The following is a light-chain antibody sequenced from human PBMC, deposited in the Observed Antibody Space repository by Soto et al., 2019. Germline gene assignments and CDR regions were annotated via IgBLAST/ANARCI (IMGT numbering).Light chain of an antibody. CDR1: SSDVGGYNY. CDR2: EVT. V-gene: IGLV2-14*01. Sequence: QSALTQPASVSGSPGQSITISCTGTSSDVGGYNYVSWYQQHPGKAPKLMIHEVTNRPSGLSNRFSGSKSGNTASLTISGLQAEDEADYYCTSYTSSSHVVFGGGTKVTVL. J-gene: IGLJ2*01. CDR3: TSYTSSSHVV.